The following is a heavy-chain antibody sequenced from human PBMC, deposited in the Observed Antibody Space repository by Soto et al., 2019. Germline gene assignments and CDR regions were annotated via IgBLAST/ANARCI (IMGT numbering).Heavy chain of an antibody. D-gene: IGHD5-12*01. J-gene: IGHJ4*02. V-gene: IGHV3-7*05. CDR1: GFTFSSYW. Sequence: GGSLRLSCAASGFTFSSYWMSWVRQAPGKGLEWVANIKQDGSEKYYVDSVKGRFTISRDNAKNSLYLQMNSLRAEDTAVYYCAKPDAEMATIHFDYWGQGTLVTVSS. CDR2: IKQDGSEK. CDR3: AKPDAEMATIHFDY.